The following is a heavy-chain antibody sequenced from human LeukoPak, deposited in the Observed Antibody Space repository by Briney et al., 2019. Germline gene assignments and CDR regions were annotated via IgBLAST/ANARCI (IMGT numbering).Heavy chain of an antibody. D-gene: IGHD1-26*01. CDR1: GFTFSSYS. V-gene: IGHV3-21*01. J-gene: IGHJ4*02. CDR2: ISSSSSYI. CDR3: ARVRVGRTYYFDY. Sequence: GGSLRLSCAASGFTFSSYSMNWVRQAPGKGLEWVSSISSSSSYIYYADSVKGRFTISRDNAKNSLYLQMNSLRAEDTAVYYCARVRVGRTYYFDYWGQGTLVTVSS.